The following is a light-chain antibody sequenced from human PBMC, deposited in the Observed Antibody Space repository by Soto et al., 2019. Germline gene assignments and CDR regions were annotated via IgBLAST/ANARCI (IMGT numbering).Light chain of an antibody. CDR3: QQSYSTPRT. V-gene: IGKV1-39*01. CDR1: QSISRY. CDR2: AAS. Sequence: VQMTQSPSSLSASVGDRVTITCRASQSISRYINWHQQKPGKAPKLLIYAASSLQSGVPSRFSGSGSGTDFTLTISSLQPEDFATYYCQQSYSTPRTFGGGTKVEVK. J-gene: IGKJ4*01.